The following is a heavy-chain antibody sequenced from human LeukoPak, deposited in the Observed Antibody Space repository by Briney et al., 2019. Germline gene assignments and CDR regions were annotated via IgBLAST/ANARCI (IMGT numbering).Heavy chain of an antibody. CDR1: GFTFDDYA. Sequence: GGSLRLSCAASGFTFDDYAMHWVRQAPGKGLEWVSGISWNSGSIGYADSVKGRFTISRDNAKNSLYLQMNSLRAEDMALYYCAKGGGYTSHDAFDIWGQGTMVTVSS. V-gene: IGHV3-9*03. CDR2: ISWNSGSI. D-gene: IGHD5-12*01. J-gene: IGHJ3*02. CDR3: AKGGGYTSHDAFDI.